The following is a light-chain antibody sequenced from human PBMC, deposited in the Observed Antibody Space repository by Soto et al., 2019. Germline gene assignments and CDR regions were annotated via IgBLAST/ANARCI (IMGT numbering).Light chain of an antibody. CDR1: QSVLYSSNNKNY. CDR3: QQYYSTPLT. J-gene: IGKJ4*01. Sequence: DIVMTQSPDSLAVSLGERATINCKSSQSVLYSSNNKNYLAWYQQKPGQTPKLLIYWASTRESGVPDRFSGSGSETDFTFTISGLQAEDVAVYYCQQYYSTPLTFGGGPKVEIK. CDR2: WAS. V-gene: IGKV4-1*01.